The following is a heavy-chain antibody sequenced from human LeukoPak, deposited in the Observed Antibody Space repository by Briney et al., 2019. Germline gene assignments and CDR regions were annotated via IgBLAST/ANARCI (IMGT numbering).Heavy chain of an antibody. D-gene: IGHD3-22*01. Sequence: GGSLRLSGAASGFTFSYYNMHWVRQAPGKGLEWVAVISYDGSNKYYADSVKGRFTISRDNSKNTLYLQMNSLRAEDTAVYYCARVLNYYDSSGYYFSYWGQGTLVTVSS. J-gene: IGHJ4*02. CDR3: ARVLNYYDSSGYYFSY. CDR1: GFTFSYYN. V-gene: IGHV3-30-3*01. CDR2: ISYDGSNK.